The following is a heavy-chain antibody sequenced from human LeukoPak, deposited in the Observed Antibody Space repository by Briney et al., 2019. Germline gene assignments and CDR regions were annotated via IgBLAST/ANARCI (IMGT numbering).Heavy chain of an antibody. V-gene: IGHV3-33*06. J-gene: IGHJ4*02. Sequence: PGRSLRLSCAASGFTFSSYGMHWVRQAPGKGLEWVAVIWYDGSNKYYADSVKGRFTISTDNSKNTLYLQMNSLRAEDTAVYYCAKGLGGGDSGYWGQGTLVTVSS. CDR2: IWYDGSNK. CDR3: AKGLGGGDSGY. D-gene: IGHD2-21*01. CDR1: GFTFSSYG.